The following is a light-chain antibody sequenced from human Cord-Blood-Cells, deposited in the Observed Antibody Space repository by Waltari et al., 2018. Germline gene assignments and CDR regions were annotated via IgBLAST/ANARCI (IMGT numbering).Light chain of an antibody. CDR2: DVS. CDR3: SSYTSSSTRV. CDR1: SSHVGGYNY. J-gene: IGLJ2*01. Sequence: QSALTQPASVPGSPGQSVTISCTGTSSHVGGYNYVSWYQPHPGKAPKLMIYDVSKRPSGVSNRFSGSKSGNTASLTISGLQAEDEADYYCSSYTSSSTRVFGGGTKLTVL. V-gene: IGLV2-14*01.